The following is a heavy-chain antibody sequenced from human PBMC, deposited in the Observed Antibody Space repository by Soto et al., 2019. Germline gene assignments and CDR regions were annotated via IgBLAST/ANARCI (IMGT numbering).Heavy chain of an antibody. J-gene: IGHJ4*02. CDR3: ARGVGIYYFDY. Sequence: ASVKVSCTASGVTFTGYYMHWVRQAPGQGLEWMGWINPNSGGTNYAQKFQDWVTMTRDTSISTAYMELSRLRSDDTAVYYCARGVGIYYFDYWGQGTLVTVSS. V-gene: IGHV1-2*04. CDR2: INPNSGGT. CDR1: GVTFTGYY.